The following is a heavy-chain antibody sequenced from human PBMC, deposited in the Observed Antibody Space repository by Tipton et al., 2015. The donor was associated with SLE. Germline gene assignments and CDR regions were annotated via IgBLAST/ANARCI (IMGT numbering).Heavy chain of an antibody. CDR1: GASISSHY. D-gene: IGHD7-27*01. V-gene: IGHV4-59*11. J-gene: IGHJ5*02. Sequence: LRLSCTVSGASISSHYWNWIRQPPGKGLEWIGNIYNNGNTNYNPSLKSRVTISVDTSRNQFFLKLSSVTAADTALYYCARAKRSSTPWGYWFEPWGQGTLATVSS. CDR3: ARAKRSSTPWGYWFEP. CDR2: IYNNGNT.